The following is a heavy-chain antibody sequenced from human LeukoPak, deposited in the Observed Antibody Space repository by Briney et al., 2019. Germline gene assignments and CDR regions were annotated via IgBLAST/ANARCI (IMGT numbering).Heavy chain of an antibody. V-gene: IGHV4-38-2*01. J-gene: IGHJ1*01. CDR2: MYHTGTT. Sequence: SETLSLTCAVSGYSLGSGFYCGWVRQPPGKGLEWIGNMYHTGTTYYNPSLRSRLTISEDTSKSHFSLTVDSVTAADTAVYYCATERYSGSVEYWGQGILVTVSS. CDR3: ATERYSGSVEY. D-gene: IGHD5-24*01. CDR1: GYSLGSGFY.